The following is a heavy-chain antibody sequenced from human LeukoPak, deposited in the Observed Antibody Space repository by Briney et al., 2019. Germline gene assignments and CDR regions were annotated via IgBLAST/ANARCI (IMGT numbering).Heavy chain of an antibody. CDR3: ARWGDRRGGAFDI. D-gene: IGHD3-16*01. Sequence: GGSLRLSCAASGFSVSSNYMTWVRQAPGKGLEWVSIFYRGVNTYYADSVKGRFTISRDNSKNTLDLQMNSLRAEDTAVYYCARWGDRRGGAFDIWGQGTMVTVSS. J-gene: IGHJ3*02. CDR2: FYRGVNT. CDR1: GFSVSSNY. V-gene: IGHV3-66*01.